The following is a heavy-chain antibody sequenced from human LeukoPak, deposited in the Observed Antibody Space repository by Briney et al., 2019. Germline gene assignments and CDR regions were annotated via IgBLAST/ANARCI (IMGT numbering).Heavy chain of an antibody. Sequence: ASVKVSCKASGYTFTSYAMHWVRQAPGQRLEWMGWINAGNGNTKYSQKFQGRVTITRDTSASTAYMELSSLRSEDTAVYYCAGVRFLWFGETGSFDPWGQGTLVTVSS. V-gene: IGHV1-3*01. CDR3: AGVRFLWFGETGSFDP. J-gene: IGHJ5*02. CDR2: INAGNGNT. CDR1: GYTFTSYA. D-gene: IGHD3-10*01.